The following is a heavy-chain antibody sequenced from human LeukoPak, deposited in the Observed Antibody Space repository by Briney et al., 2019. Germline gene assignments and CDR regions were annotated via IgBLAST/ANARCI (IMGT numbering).Heavy chain of an antibody. J-gene: IGHJ6*03. CDR2: INPNSGGT. Sequence: ASVKVSCKASGYTFTGYYMHWVRQAPGQGLEWMGWINPNSGGTNYAQKFQGWVTMTRDTSISTAYMELSRLRSDDTAVYYCAREAQLLWFGEFTYYYYMDVWGKGTTVTVSS. CDR3: AREAQLLWFGEFTYYYYMDV. V-gene: IGHV1-2*04. D-gene: IGHD3-10*01. CDR1: GYTFTGYY.